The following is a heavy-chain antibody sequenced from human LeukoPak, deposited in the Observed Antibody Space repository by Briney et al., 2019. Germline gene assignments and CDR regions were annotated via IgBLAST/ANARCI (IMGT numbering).Heavy chain of an antibody. J-gene: IGHJ3*02. CDR2: INGNSGDT. CDR3: ARGAGAIARAFDI. D-gene: IGHD1-26*01. V-gene: IGHV1-2*02. Sequence: ASVKVSCKASGYTSTGYYMHWVRQAPGQGLEWMGWINGNSGDTNYAQKFQGRVTMTRDTSISTAYLELSGLRSDDTAVYYCARGAGAIARAFDIWGQGTMVTVSS. CDR1: GYTSTGYY.